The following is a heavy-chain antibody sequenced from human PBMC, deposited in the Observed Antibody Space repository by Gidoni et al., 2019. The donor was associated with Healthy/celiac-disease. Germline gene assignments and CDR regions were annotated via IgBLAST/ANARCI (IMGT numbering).Heavy chain of an antibody. CDR2: ISYDGSNK. J-gene: IGHJ4*02. Sequence: QVQLVESGGGVVQPGRSLRLSCAASGFTFSSYGMPWVRQAPGKGLEWVAVISYDGSNKYYADSVKGRFTISRDNSKNTLYLQMNSLRAEDTAVYYCAKEGRDYGDYLDYWGQGTLVTVSS. D-gene: IGHD4-17*01. V-gene: IGHV3-30*18. CDR3: AKEGRDYGDYLDY. CDR1: GFTFSSYG.